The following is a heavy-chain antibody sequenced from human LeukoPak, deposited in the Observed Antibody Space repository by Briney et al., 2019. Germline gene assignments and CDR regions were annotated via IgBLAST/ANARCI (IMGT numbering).Heavy chain of an antibody. CDR2: IYKSGST. J-gene: IGHJ4*02. Sequence: SETLSLTCTVSGGSISSSSYYWGWIRQPPGKGLEWIGSIYKSGSTYYNPSLKSRLTISVDTSKNQFSLKLSSVTAADTAVYYCARTGGDGSNFDYWGQGTLVTVSS. V-gene: IGHV4-39*01. CDR1: GGSISSSSYY. D-gene: IGHD5-24*01. CDR3: ARTGGDGSNFDY.